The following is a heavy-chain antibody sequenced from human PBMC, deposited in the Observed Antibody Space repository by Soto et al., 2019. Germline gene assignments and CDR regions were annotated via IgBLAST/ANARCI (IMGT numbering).Heavy chain of an antibody. D-gene: IGHD2-2*01. CDR3: FRDGHCITTGCYGTWSDP. CDR2: INSDASHT. J-gene: IGHJ5*02. Sequence: EVQLVESGGGLVQPGGSLRLSCAASGFTFSTYWMHWIRQVPGKGLEWVSRINSDASHTYYADSVKGRFTISRDNAKKPLHLEMTSLGAEDTVVYYVFRDGHCITTGCYGTWSDPWGKGTLVTVSS. CDR1: GFTFSTYW. V-gene: IGHV3-74*01.